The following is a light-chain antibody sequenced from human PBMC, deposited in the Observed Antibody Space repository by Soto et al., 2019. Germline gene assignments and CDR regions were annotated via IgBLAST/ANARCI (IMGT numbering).Light chain of an antibody. CDR3: QQYATFPFT. Sequence: IVLPQSPVTLSLSPGEGATLSCRASQSVYGSYLAWYQQKPGQAPRLLIYGASSRATGIPDRFSGSGSGTDFTLSISRLAPEDFAVYYCQQYATFPFTFGPGTKVDIK. CDR1: QSVYGSY. V-gene: IGKV3-20*01. CDR2: GAS. J-gene: IGKJ3*01.